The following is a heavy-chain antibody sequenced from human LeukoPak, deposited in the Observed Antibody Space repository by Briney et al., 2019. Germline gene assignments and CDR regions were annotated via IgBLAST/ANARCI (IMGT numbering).Heavy chain of an antibody. Sequence: SETLSLTCAVYGGSFSGYYWSWIRQPPGKGLEWIGEINHSGSTNYNPSLKSRVTISVDTSKNQFSLKLSSVTAAVTAVYYCARGQIGDYYYYMDVWGKGTTVTVSS. J-gene: IGHJ6*03. V-gene: IGHV4-34*01. CDR1: GGSFSGYY. CDR2: INHSGST. D-gene: IGHD3-3*01. CDR3: ARGQIGDYYYYMDV.